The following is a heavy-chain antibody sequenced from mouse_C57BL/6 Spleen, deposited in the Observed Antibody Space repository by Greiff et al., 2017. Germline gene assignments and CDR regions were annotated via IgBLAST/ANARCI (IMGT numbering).Heavy chain of an antibody. V-gene: IGHV1-76*01. CDR1: GYTFTDYY. J-gene: IGHJ3*01. CDR3: ARDSSGPAWCAY. CDR2: IYPGSGNT. Sequence: QVQLKESGAELVRPGASVKLSCKASGYTFTDYYINWVKQRPGQGLEWIARIYPGSGNTYYNEKFKGKATLTAEKSSSTAYMHLSSLTSEDSAVYFCARDSSGPAWCAYWGQGTLVTVSA. D-gene: IGHD3-2*02.